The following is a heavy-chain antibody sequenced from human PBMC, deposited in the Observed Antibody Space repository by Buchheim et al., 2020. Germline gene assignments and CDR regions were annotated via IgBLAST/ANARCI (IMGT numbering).Heavy chain of an antibody. Sequence: EVQLVESGGDLVQPGGSLRLSCVASTFSVSSNQMNWVRQAPGKGLEWVSIIKSGGNTYYADSVKGRFTVSRDRSTNTMYYQMNSLRAEDTAVYYCAKDDYGFPNYYYDYMDVWGKGTT. J-gene: IGHJ6*03. CDR2: IKSGGNT. CDR1: TFSVSSNQ. D-gene: IGHD4/OR15-4a*01. CDR3: AKDDYGFPNYYYDYMDV. V-gene: IGHV3-66*02.